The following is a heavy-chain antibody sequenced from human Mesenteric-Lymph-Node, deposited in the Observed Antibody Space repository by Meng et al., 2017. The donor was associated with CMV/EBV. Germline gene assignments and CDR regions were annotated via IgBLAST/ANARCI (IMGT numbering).Heavy chain of an antibody. D-gene: IGHD3-9*01. Sequence: ASVKVSCKASGYTFTYYGITWVRQAPGQGLEWMGWISVYNGNTNYAPKLQGRVTMTTDTSTGTAYMELTSLRSDDTAVYYCARDLDILTGNQTPWGQGTLVTVSS. V-gene: IGHV1-18*01. CDR1: GYTFTYYG. CDR3: ARDLDILTGNQTP. CDR2: ISVYNGNT. J-gene: IGHJ5*02.